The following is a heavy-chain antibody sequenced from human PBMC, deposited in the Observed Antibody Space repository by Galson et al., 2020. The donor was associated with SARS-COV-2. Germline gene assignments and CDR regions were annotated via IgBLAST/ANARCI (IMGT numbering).Heavy chain of an antibody. CDR3: ARASGYDLDHYYFYYMDV. V-gene: IGHV3-21*01. Sequence: GESLKISCAASGFTFSRYNMIWVRQAPGKGLEWVSSITSSSTYIYYADSVKGRFTISRDNAKNSLYLQMNSLRAEDTALYYCARASGYDLDHYYFYYMDVWGKGTMVTISS. J-gene: IGHJ6*03. CDR2: ITSSSTYI. CDR1: GFTFSRYN. D-gene: IGHD5-12*01.